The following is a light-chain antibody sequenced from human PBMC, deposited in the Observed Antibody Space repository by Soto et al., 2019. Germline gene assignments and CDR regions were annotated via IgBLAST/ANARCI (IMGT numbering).Light chain of an antibody. CDR2: GTS. CDR1: QSVSSSY. Sequence: EIVLTQSPGTLSLSPGERATLSCRASQSVSSSYLAWYQQKPRQAPRLLFYGTSSRATAIPDRFSGSGSGTDFTLTISRLEPEDFAVYYCQQYGSSSWTFGQGTKV. V-gene: IGKV3-20*01. J-gene: IGKJ1*01. CDR3: QQYGSSSWT.